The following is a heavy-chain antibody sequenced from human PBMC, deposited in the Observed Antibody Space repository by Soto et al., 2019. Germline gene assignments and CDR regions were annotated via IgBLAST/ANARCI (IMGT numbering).Heavy chain of an antibody. CDR1: GCSLANFP. J-gene: IGHJ4*02. CDR3: AKGLHPNIGWPYYFDY. CDR2: IIPRGDNI. V-gene: IGHV3-48*02. Sequence: XGSLRLSCVASGCSLANFPMNWVRQTPGKGLEWISYIIPRGDNIYYAESVKGRFTISRDNARNSLFLQMNSLRDEDAALYYCAKGLHPNIGWPYYFDYWGQGVPVTVSS. D-gene: IGHD6-19*01.